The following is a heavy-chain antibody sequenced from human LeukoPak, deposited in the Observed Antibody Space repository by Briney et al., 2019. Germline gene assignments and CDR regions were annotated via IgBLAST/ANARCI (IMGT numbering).Heavy chain of an antibody. D-gene: IGHD3-3*01. J-gene: IGHJ6*03. CDR2: IYYSGST. Sequence: SETLSLTCTVSGGSISSYYWSWIRQPPGKGLEWIGYIYYSGSTNYNPSLKSRVTISVDTSKNQFSLKLSSVTAADTAVYYCARLGSPSITIFGSFYFYMDVWGKGTTVSVSS. V-gene: IGHV4-59*01. CDR3: ARLGSPSITIFGSFYFYMDV. CDR1: GGSISSYY.